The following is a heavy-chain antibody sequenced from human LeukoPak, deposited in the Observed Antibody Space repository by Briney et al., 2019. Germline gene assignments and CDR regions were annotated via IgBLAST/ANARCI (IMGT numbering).Heavy chain of an antibody. CDR1: GFTFSSYE. V-gene: IGHV3-53*01. D-gene: IGHD5-24*01. CDR3: ARDWRWNGDGYN. CDR2: IYSGGST. Sequence: PGGSLRLSCAASGFTFSSYEMNWVRQAPGKGLEWVSVIYSGGSTYYAESVKGRFTISRDNSKNTLYLQMNSLRAEDTAVYYCARDWRWNGDGYNWGQGTLVTVSS. J-gene: IGHJ4*02.